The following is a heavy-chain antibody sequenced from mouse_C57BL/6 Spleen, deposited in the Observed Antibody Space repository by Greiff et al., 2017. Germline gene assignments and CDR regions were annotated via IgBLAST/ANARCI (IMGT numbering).Heavy chain of an antibody. CDR3: ARRGYGNYGRFDY. Sequence: EVKVVESGGGLVKPGGSLKLSCAASGFTFSDYGMHWVRQAPEKGLEWVAYISSGSSTIYYADTVKGRFTISRDNAKNTLFLQMTSLRSEDTARYYCARRGYGNYGRFDYWGQGTTLTVSS. CDR1: GFTFSDYG. J-gene: IGHJ2*01. D-gene: IGHD2-10*02. V-gene: IGHV5-17*01. CDR2: ISSGSSTI.